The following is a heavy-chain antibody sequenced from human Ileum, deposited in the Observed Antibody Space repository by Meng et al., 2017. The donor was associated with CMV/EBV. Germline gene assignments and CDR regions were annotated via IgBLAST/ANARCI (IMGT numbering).Heavy chain of an antibody. J-gene: IGHJ4*02. D-gene: IGHD6-19*01. Sequence: SETLSLTCDVSGDSVTTGRSFWSWIRQAPGKGLEWLGNIDHTGGTNYNPSLNGRLTISVDTSKNQLSLRLTSVSAADTAVYYCARDSSTYNSGWYDYWGQGRMVTVSS. CDR3: ARDSSTYNSGWYDY. CDR1: GDSVTTGRSF. CDR2: IDHTGGT. V-gene: IGHV4-61*01.